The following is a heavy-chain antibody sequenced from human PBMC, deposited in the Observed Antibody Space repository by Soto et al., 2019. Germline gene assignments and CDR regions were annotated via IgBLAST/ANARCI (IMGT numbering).Heavy chain of an antibody. CDR2: IIPVFGRP. CDR3: ARGDATKIVVTTYYAMDV. D-gene: IGHD3-22*01. Sequence: QVQLVQSGAEVKKPGSSVKVSCKASGGSLSNYGISWVRQAPGQGLEWMGAIIPVFGRPNYAQKFQERVTITADESTTTVYMEVRSLTSEDTAVYYCARGDATKIVVTTYYAMDVWGQGTTVTVSS. J-gene: IGHJ6*02. V-gene: IGHV1-69*12. CDR1: GGSLSNYG.